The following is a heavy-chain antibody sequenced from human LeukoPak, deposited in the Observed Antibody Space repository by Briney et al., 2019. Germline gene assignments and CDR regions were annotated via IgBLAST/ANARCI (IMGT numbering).Heavy chain of an antibody. CDR1: GFTFSIYW. CDR2: IKQDGSEK. CDR3: ASWCSSTSCYGEAMVNY. V-gene: IGHV3-7*01. D-gene: IGHD2-2*01. Sequence: GGSLRLSCAASGFTFSIYWMSWVRQAPGKGLEWVSNIKQDGSEKYYVDSVKGRFTISRDNAKNSLYLQMNSLRAEETAVYCCASWCSSTSCYGEAMVNYWGQRTLVTVSS. J-gene: IGHJ4*02.